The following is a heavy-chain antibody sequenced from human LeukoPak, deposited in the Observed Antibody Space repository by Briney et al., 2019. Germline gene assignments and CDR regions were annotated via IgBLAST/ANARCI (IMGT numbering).Heavy chain of an antibody. V-gene: IGHV3-74*03. Sequence: GGSLRLSCAASRFTFSSYWMHWVRQAPGKGLVWVSRINSDGSHATYADSVKGRFTISRDNAKDTLYLQMDSLRAEDTAVYYCARDGQIRGYSYGAFDYWGQGTLVTVSS. CDR1: RFTFSSYW. CDR2: INSDGSHA. J-gene: IGHJ4*02. CDR3: ARDGQIRGYSYGAFDY. D-gene: IGHD5-18*01.